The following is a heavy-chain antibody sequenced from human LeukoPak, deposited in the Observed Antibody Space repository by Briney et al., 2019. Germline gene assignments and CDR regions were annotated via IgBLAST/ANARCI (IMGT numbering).Heavy chain of an antibody. Sequence: GGSLRLSCAASGFTISSYAMHWVRQAPGKGLEYVSAISSNGGSTYYANSVKGRFTISRDNSKNTLYLQMGSLRAEDMAVYYCATVTTSGYWGQGTLVTVSS. J-gene: IGHJ4*02. CDR1: GFTISSYA. CDR3: ATVTTSGY. D-gene: IGHD4-17*01. V-gene: IGHV3-64*01. CDR2: ISSNGGST.